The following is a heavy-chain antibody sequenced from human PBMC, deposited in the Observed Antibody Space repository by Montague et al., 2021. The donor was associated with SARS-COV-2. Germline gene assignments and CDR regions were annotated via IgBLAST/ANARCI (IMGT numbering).Heavy chain of an antibody. V-gene: IGHV4-34*01. Sequence: SETLSLTCAVSGGSFSGYYWSWIRQPPGKGLEWIGEINHRGSTNYNPSLKSRVIISVDTSKNQFSLKLSSVTAADTAVYYCARGTGPRSMTVFGVFFCGHVFDIWGQGTMVTVSS. CDR3: ARGTGPRSMTVFGVFFCGHVFDI. J-gene: IGHJ3*02. D-gene: IGHD3-3*01. CDR2: INHRGST. CDR1: GGSFSGYY.